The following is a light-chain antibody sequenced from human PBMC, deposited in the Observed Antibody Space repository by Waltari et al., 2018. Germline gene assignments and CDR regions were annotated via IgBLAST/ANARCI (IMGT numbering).Light chain of an antibody. CDR2: DAS. CDR3: QQRSNWPMYT. Sequence: EIVLTQSPATLSLSPEERATLSCRASQRVSSYVAWYHQKHGQAPRLLIYDASNRATGIPARFSGSGSGTDFTLTISSLEPEDFAVYYCQQRSNWPMYTFGQGTKLEIK. J-gene: IGKJ2*01. CDR1: QRVSSY. V-gene: IGKV3-11*01.